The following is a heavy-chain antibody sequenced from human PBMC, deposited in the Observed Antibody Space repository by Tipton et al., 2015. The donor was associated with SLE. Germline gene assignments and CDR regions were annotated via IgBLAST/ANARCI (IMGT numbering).Heavy chain of an antibody. Sequence: SGAEVKKPGASVKVSCKASGYTFTSYGFSWVRQAPGQGLEWMGWISGYNGDTHYAQKLQGRVTMTPDTSTTTAYMELRSLRSDDTAVYFCARGDSRGDYWGQGTVVTVSS. CDR2: ISGYNGDT. V-gene: IGHV1-18*01. CDR3: ARGDSRGDY. J-gene: IGHJ4*02. CDR1: GYTFTSYG. D-gene: IGHD3-10*01.